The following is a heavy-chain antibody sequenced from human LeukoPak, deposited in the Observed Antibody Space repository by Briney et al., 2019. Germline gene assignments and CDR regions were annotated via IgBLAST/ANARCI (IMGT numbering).Heavy chain of an antibody. CDR1: GGSISRSGYY. D-gene: IGHD2-21*02. CDR3: ARGRSSIVVVTASIGFDY. J-gene: IGHJ4*02. Sequence: SQTLSLTCTVSGGSISRSGYYWSWIRQHPGKGLEWIGYIYYSGSTYYNPSLKSRVTISVDTSKNQFSLKLSSVTAADTAVYYCARGRSSIVVVTASIGFDYWGQGTLVTVSS. V-gene: IGHV4-31*03. CDR2: IYYSGST.